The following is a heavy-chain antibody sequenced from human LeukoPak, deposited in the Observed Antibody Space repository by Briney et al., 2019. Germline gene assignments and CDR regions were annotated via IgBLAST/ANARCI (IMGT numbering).Heavy chain of an antibody. CDR3: ARDQTSNVSSVYYYVTGLQH. Sequence: SETLSLTCTLPGASISSAHCSRIWQPAGEGLEWIGRISTGGSTTYNPSFKSRVTMSVDMSKNQFSLKLTSVTAADTAVYYCARDQTSNVSSVYYYVTGLQHWGQGILVTVSS. D-gene: IGHD3-22*01. J-gene: IGHJ1*01. V-gene: IGHV4-4*07. CDR2: ISTGGST. CDR1: GASISSAH.